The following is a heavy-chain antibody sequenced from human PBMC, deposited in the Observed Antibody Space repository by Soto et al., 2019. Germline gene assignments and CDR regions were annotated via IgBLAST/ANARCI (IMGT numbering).Heavy chain of an antibody. D-gene: IGHD6-13*01. J-gene: IGHJ6*02. Sequence: SETLSLTCSVSGASIRSYYWHWIRQPPGKGLERIGYVYTSDYTRYSSSLKSRVTISVDTSKSQFYLRLNSVTAADTAVYYCARHTDGYSSILNGMDVWGQGTTVTVCS. CDR3: ARHTDGYSSILNGMDV. CDR1: GASIRSYY. V-gene: IGHV4-59*08. CDR2: VYTSDYT.